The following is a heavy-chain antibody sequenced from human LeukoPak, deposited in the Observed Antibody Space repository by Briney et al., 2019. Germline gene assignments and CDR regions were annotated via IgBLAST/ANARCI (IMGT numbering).Heavy chain of an antibody. CDR3: ARDLTAHWFDP. J-gene: IGHJ5*02. Sequence: GGSLRLSCAASGFTFSSYGMHWVRQAPGQRLEWMGWINAGNGNTKYSQKFQGRVTITADESTSTAYMELSSLRSEDTAVYYCARDLTAHWFDPWGQGTLVTVSS. CDR2: INAGNGNT. D-gene: IGHD3-9*01. V-gene: IGHV1-3*01. CDR1: GFTFSSYG.